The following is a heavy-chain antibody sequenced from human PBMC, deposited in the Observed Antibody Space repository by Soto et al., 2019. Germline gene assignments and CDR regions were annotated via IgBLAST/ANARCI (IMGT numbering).Heavy chain of an antibody. D-gene: IGHD5-18*01. V-gene: IGHV1-2*02. J-gene: IGHJ4*02. CDR1: GYTFTGYY. CDR3: ARSRGYSYGRLFDY. Sequence: ASVKVSCKASGYTFTGYYMHWVRQAPGQGLEWMGWINPNSGGTNYAQKFQGRVTMTRDTSISTAYMELSRLRSGDTAVYYCARSRGYSYGRLFDYWGQGTLVTVSS. CDR2: INPNSGGT.